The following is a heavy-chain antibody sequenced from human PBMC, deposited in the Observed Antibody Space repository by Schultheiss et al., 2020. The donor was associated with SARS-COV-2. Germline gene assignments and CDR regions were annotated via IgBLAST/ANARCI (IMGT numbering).Heavy chain of an antibody. D-gene: IGHD5/OR15-5a*01. V-gene: IGHV1-18*01. J-gene: IGHJ4*02. CDR2: ISAYNGNT. CDR3: ARGGSTDLGY. Sequence: ASVKVSCKASGGTFSSYAISWVRQAPGQGLEWMGWISAYNGNTNYAQKLQGRVTITRDTSASTAYMELSSLRSEDTAVYYCARGGSTDLGYWGQGTLVTVSS. CDR1: GGTFSSYA.